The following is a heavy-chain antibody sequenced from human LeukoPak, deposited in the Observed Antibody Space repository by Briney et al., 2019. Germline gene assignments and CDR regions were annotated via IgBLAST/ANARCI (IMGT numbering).Heavy chain of an antibody. J-gene: IGHJ4*02. CDR1: GLTFISYS. CDR3: LVGTYVDSYGQDNALDY. Sequence: GGSLTLSCAPSGLTFISYSMNCARHPPGKGLEWVSSISSSSSYIYYADSVKGRFTISRDNSKNTLYLQMKSLRAGDTAVYHCLVGTYVDSYGQDNALDYWGEGTLVTVSS. D-gene: IGHD3-16*01. V-gene: IGHV3-21*04. CDR2: ISSSSSYI.